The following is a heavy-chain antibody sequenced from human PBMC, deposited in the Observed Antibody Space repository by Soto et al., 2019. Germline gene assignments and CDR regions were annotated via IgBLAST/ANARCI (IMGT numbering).Heavy chain of an antibody. D-gene: IGHD1-20*01. CDR1: GYTFTSYG. Sequence: ASVKVSCKASGYTFTSYGISWVRQAPGQGLEWMGWISAYNGNTNYAQKLQGRVTMTTDTSTSTAYMEPRSLRSDDTAVYYCARGLHNWNDPSDAFDIWGQGTMVTVSS. CDR2: ISAYNGNT. V-gene: IGHV1-18*01. J-gene: IGHJ3*02. CDR3: ARGLHNWNDPSDAFDI.